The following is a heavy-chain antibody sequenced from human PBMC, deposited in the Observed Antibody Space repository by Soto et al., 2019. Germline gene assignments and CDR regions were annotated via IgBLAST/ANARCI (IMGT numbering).Heavy chain of an antibody. V-gene: IGHV4-59*01. CDR1: GGSISSYC. J-gene: IGHJ4*02. Sequence: PSETLSLTCTVSGGSISSYCWSWIRQPPGKGLEWIGYIYYSGSTNYNPSLKSRVTISVDTSKNQFSLKLSSVTAADTAVYYCARHERYCSGGSCYDLLDYWGQGTLVTV. CDR2: IYYSGST. CDR3: ARHERYCSGGSCYDLLDY. D-gene: IGHD2-15*01.